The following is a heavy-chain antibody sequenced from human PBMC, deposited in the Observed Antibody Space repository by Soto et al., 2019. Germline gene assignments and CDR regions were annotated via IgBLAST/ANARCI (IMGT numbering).Heavy chain of an antibody. CDR2: IYWDDVK. CDR3: AHLYCSGGSCYPVNYSYGMDV. V-gene: IGHV2-5*02. D-gene: IGHD2-15*01. Sequence: QITLKESGPPLVKPTQTLTLTCTFSGFSLSTSGVGVGWIRQPPGKALEWLALIYWDDVKRYSPSLKSRLTITKDTSKNQVVLTMTNMDPVDTATYYCAHLYCSGGSCYPVNYSYGMDVWGQGTTVTVSS. J-gene: IGHJ6*02. CDR1: GFSLSTSGVG.